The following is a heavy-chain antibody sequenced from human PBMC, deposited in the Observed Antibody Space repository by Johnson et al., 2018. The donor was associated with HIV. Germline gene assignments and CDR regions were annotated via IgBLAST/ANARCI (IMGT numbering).Heavy chain of an antibody. Sequence: VHVVESGGGLVKPGGSLRLSCAASGFTFSDYYMSWIRQAPGEGLEWVAFIRFDGSNKYYADSVKGRFTISRDNSKNTLYLQMNSLRAEDTAVYYCARPDRVNSIVVVPAGAFDIWGQGTMVTVSS. CDR1: GFTFSDYY. V-gene: IGHV3-30*02. J-gene: IGHJ3*02. D-gene: IGHD2-2*01. CDR2: IRFDGSNK. CDR3: ARPDRVNSIVVVPAGAFDI.